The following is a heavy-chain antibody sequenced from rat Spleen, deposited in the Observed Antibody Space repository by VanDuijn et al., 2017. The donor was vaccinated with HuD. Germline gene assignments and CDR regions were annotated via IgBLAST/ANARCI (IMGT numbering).Heavy chain of an antibody. CDR1: GFSLSNYG. V-gene: IGHV2-13*01. J-gene: IGHJ2*01. CDR2: IWDNGNT. D-gene: IGHD1-1*01. CDR3: ASKIYYYSGVDY. Sequence: QVQLKESGPGLVQPSQTLSLTCTVSGFSLSNYGVIWFRQPPGKGLEWMGIIWDNGNTNYNSALKSRLSISRDTSKSQVYLKMDSLKAEDTATYYCASKIYYYSGVDYWGQGVMVTVSS.